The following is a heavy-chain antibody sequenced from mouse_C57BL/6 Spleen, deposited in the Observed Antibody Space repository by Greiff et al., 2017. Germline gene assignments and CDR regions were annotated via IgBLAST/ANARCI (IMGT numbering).Heavy chain of an antibody. Sequence: VQLKESGPVLVKPGPSVKISCKASGFTFTDYYMHWVKQSHGKSLEWIGLVYPYNGGTSYNQKFKGKATLTLDTSSSTDDMELNSLTSEDSAVYYCAREGYGCSSWFAYGGQGTLVTVSA. CDR3: AREGYGCSSWFAY. J-gene: IGHJ3*01. CDR1: GFTFTDYY. CDR2: VYPYNGGT. D-gene: IGHD1-1*01. V-gene: IGHV1-36*01.